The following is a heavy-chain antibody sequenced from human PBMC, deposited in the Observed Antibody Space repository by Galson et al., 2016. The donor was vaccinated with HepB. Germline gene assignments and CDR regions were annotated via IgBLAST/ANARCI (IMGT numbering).Heavy chain of an antibody. CDR2: VDAYNGET. J-gene: IGHJ4*02. CDR3: ARASMYASGSGGDS. D-gene: IGHD3-10*01. CDR1: GYTFTNYA. Sequence: SVKVSCKASGYTFTNYAITWVRQAPGQGLEWMGWVDAYNGETKYAQNIQDRVTLTTDTSTATAYMELLSLRSDDTATYYCARASMYASGSGGDSWGRGTLVTVSS. V-gene: IGHV1-18*04.